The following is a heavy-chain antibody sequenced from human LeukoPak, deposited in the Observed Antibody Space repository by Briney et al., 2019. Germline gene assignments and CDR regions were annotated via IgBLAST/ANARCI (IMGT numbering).Heavy chain of an antibody. CDR2: IYTSGST. J-gene: IGHJ3*02. Sequence: SQTLSLTCTVSGGSISSGSYYWSWIRQPAGKGLEWIGRIYTSGSTNYNPSLKSRVTISVDTSKNQFSLKLSSVTAADTAVYYCARELGYSGSYRDAFDIWGQGAMVTVSS. CDR3: ARELGYSGSYRDAFDI. V-gene: IGHV4-61*02. D-gene: IGHD1-26*01. CDR1: GGSISSGSYY.